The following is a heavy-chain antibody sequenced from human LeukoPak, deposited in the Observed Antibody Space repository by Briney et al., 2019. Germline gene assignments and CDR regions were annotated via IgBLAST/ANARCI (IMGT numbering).Heavy chain of an antibody. V-gene: IGHV5-51*01. CDR1: EYSFTSYW. Sequence: GESLKISCKGSEYSFTSYWIGWVRQMPGKGLECMGIVYPGDSDTRYSPSFQGQVTISADKSISTAYLQWSSLKASDTATYYCARQLPDGYGRHDAFDTWGQGTMVTVSS. CDR2: VYPGDSDT. J-gene: IGHJ3*02. D-gene: IGHD5-24*01. CDR3: ARQLPDGYGRHDAFDT.